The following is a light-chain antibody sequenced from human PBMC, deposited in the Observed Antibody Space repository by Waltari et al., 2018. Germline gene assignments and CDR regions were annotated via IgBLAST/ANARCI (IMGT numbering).Light chain of an antibody. J-gene: IGKJ3*01. CDR1: RTVAHTY. Sequence: EIVVTPSPGALSLFPGERATLSCRASRTVAHTYLAWFQQRPGQAPRLLIYGASNRAAGIPDRFSGSGSGTDFTLTISRLEPEDFAVYYCQQYADPPYTFGPGTKVDFK. CDR2: GAS. CDR3: QQYADPPYT. V-gene: IGKV3-20*01.